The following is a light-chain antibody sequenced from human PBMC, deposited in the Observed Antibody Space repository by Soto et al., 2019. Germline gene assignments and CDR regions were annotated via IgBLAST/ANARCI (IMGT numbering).Light chain of an antibody. CDR2: GAS. J-gene: IGKJ2*01. V-gene: IGKV3-20*01. CDR3: QQYGSSPPYT. Sequence: EIVLTQSPGTLSLSPGERATLSCRASRSVSSRYLAWYQQKPGQAPRLLIYGASSRATGIPDRFSGSGSRTDFSLTISRLEPEDFAVYYCQQYGSSPPYTFGQGTKLEIK. CDR1: RSVSSRY.